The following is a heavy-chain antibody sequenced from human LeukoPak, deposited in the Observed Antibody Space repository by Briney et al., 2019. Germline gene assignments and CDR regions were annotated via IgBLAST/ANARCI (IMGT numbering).Heavy chain of an antibody. J-gene: IGHJ5*02. V-gene: IGHV3-66*01. CDR1: GFTVSSNY. D-gene: IGHD6-13*01. Sequence: GGSLRLSCAASGFTVSSNYMSWVRQAPGKGLGWVSVIYSGGSTYYADSVKGRFTISRDNSKNTLYLQMNSLRAEDTAVYYCARGDRVDSSSWYNWFDPWGQGTLVTVSS. CDR3: ARGDRVDSSSWYNWFDP. CDR2: IYSGGST.